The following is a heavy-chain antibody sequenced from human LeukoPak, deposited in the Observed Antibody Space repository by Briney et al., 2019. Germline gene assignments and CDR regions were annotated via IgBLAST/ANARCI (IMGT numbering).Heavy chain of an antibody. Sequence: ASVKVSCKASGGTFSSYAISWVRQAPGQGLEWMGGIIPIFGTANYAQKFQGRVTITADESTSTAYMELSSLRSEDTAVYYCARARGPHLTVLRYFDWLRSYFDYWGQGTLVTVSS. J-gene: IGHJ4*02. CDR2: IIPIFGTA. D-gene: IGHD3-9*01. CDR3: ARARGPHLTVLRYFDWLRSYFDY. V-gene: IGHV1-69*13. CDR1: GGTFSSYA.